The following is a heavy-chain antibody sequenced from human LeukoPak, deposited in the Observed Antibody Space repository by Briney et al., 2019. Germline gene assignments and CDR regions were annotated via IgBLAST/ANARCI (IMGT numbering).Heavy chain of an antibody. D-gene: IGHD2-2*01. CDR1: GGTFSSYA. CDR3: ARDQTQLNLVVPAAIEIDAFDI. V-gene: IGHV1-69*13. J-gene: IGHJ3*02. CDR2: IIPIFGTA. Sequence: SVKVSCKASGGTFSSYAISWVRQAPGQGLEWMGGIIPIFGTANYAQKFQGRVTITADESTSTAYMELSSLRSEDTAVYYCARDQTQLNLVVPAAIEIDAFDIWGQGTMVTVSS.